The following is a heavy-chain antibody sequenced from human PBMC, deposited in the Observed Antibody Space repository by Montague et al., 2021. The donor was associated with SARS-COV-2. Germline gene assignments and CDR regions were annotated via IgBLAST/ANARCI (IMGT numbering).Heavy chain of an antibody. D-gene: IGHD3-10*01. CDR2: IYHSGRT. J-gene: IGHJ3*02. Sequence: SETLSLTCAVSGGSISSNNWWNWVRQAPGKGLEWIGEIYHSGRTNYNPSLKSRVTISVDKSKNQYSLILSSVTAADTAVYYCARDLAPYYGSGSYYNPIDAFDIWGQGTMVTVSS. CDR3: ARDLAPYYGSGSYYNPIDAFDI. V-gene: IGHV4-4*02. CDR1: GGSISSNNW.